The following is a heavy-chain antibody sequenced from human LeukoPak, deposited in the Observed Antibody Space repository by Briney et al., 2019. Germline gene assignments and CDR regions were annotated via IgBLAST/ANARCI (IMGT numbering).Heavy chain of an antibody. V-gene: IGHV3-23*01. CDR1: GFTFSTYA. CDR2: ISGSGDST. Sequence: QTGGSLRLSCAASGFTFSTYAMSWVRQAPGRGLEWVSTISGSGDSTYYADSVKGRFTISRDNSKNTLYLQMNSLRAEDTAVYYCAKGDTTDDTVMVDWGQGTLVTVSS. J-gene: IGHJ4*02. D-gene: IGHD5-18*01. CDR3: AKGDTTDDTVMVD.